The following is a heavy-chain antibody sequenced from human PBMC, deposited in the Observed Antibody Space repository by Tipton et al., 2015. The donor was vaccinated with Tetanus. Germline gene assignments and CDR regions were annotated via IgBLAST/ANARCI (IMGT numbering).Heavy chain of an antibody. J-gene: IGHJ6*02. CDR3: ATYGSGSYYNTYYYYYGMDV. CDR1: GFTFDDYA. D-gene: IGHD3-10*01. CDR2: ISWNSGSI. Sequence: SLRLSCAASGFTFDDYAMHWVRQAPGKGLEWVSGISWNSGSIGYADSVKGRFTISRDNAKNSLYLQMNSLRAEDTALYYCATYGSGSYYNTYYYYYGMDVWGQGTTVTVSS. V-gene: IGHV3-9*01.